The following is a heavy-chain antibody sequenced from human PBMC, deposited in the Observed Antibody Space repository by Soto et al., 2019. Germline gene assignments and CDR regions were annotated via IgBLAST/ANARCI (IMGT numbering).Heavy chain of an antibody. V-gene: IGHV1-69*01. CDR3: AKGRGIGFSSACNIYWYYNMDV. J-gene: IGHJ6*02. D-gene: IGHD6-25*01. Sequence: QVQLVQSGAEVRKSGSSVKVSCKAAGGTFSDYALSWVRQAPGQGLEWMGGIIPMFATTNYAQKFQGRVTITADDSATTAHMELSSLKSEETAVYYCAKGRGIGFSSACNIYWYYNMDVWGQGTTVTVSS. CDR2: IIPMFATT. CDR1: GGTFSDYA.